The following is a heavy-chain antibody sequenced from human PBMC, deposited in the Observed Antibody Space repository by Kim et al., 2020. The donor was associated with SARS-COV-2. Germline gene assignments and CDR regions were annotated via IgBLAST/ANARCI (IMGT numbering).Heavy chain of an antibody. CDR3: AKVGGDIVVVPAAMGRWYLDY. CDR2: ISGSGGST. J-gene: IGHJ4*02. V-gene: IGHV3-23*01. D-gene: IGHD2-2*01. Sequence: GGSLRLSCAASGFTFSSYAMSWVRQAPGKGLEWVSAISGSGGSTYYADYVKGRFTISRDNSKNKLYLQMNSLRAEDTAVYYCAKVGGDIVVVPAAMGRWYLDYWRPGTLVTVS. CDR1: GFTFSSYA.